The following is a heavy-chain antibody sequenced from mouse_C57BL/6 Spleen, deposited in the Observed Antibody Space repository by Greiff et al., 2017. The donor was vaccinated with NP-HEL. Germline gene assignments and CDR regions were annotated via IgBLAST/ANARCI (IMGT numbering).Heavy chain of an antibody. V-gene: IGHV1-69*01. J-gene: IGHJ2*01. D-gene: IGHD1-1*01. CDR3: ARVLFITTVVVPFDY. CDR1: GYTFTSYW. CDR2: IDPSDSYT. Sequence: QVQLQQPGAELVMPGASVKLSCKASGYTFTSYWMHWVKQRPGQGLEWIGEIDPSDSYTNYNQKFKGKSTLTVDKSSSTAYMQLSSLTSEDSAVYYCARVLFITTVVVPFDYWGQGTTLTVSS.